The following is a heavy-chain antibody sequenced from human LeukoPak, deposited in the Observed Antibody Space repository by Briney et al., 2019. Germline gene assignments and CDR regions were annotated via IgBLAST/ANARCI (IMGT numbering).Heavy chain of an antibody. CDR1: GYTFTGYY. V-gene: IGHV1-2*02. D-gene: IGHD4-17*01. Sequence: GAPVKASCKASGYTFTGYYMHWVRQAPGQGLEWMGWINPNSGGTNYAQKFQGRVTMTRDTSISTAYVELSRLRSDDTAVYYCARPLDYGDYLWGERSLLTVSS. J-gene: IGHJ5*02. CDR2: INPNSGGT. CDR3: ARPLDYGDYL.